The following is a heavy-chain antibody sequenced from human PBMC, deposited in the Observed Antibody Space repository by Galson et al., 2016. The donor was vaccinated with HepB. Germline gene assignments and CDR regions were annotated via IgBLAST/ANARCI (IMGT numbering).Heavy chain of an antibody. Sequence: SETLSLTCIVSGGSVSSNSYYWNWIRQSPGKGLEWIGFIYYSGIISYNPSLKSRVTISVDTSKNQFSLKLSSVTAADTAVYYCARGPTAVANPGPFDYWGQGSLVTVSS. V-gene: IGHV4-61*01. J-gene: IGHJ4*02. D-gene: IGHD5-18*01. CDR1: GGSVSSNSYY. CDR3: ARGPTAVANPGPFDY. CDR2: IYYSGII.